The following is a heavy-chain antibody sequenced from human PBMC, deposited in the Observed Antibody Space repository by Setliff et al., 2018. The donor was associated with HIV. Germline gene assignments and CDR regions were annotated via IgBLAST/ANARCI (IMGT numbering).Heavy chain of an antibody. Sequence: ASVKVSCKASGDTFNSYAISWVRQAPGQGLEWMGGVIPIFGTANYAQKFQGRVTITADESTSTAYMELSSLRSEDTAVYYCAKGGYYDSTGYYYYYFYYLDEWGKGTTVTVSS. D-gene: IGHD3-22*01. CDR3: AKGGYYDSTGYYYYYFYYLDE. CDR2: VIPIFGTA. V-gene: IGHV1-69*13. CDR1: GDTFNSYA. J-gene: IGHJ6*03.